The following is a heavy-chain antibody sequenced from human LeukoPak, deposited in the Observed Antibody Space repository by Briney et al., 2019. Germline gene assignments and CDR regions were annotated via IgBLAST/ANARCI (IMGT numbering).Heavy chain of an antibody. CDR3: AKDASKLWLNYFDY. CDR2: ISGSGGST. J-gene: IGHJ4*02. V-gene: IGHV3-23*01. D-gene: IGHD3-10*01. Sequence: GGTLRLSCAASGFTFSSYGMSWVRQAPGKGLEWVSAISGSGGSTYYADSVKGRFTISRDNSKNTLYLQMNSLRAEDTAVYYCAKDASKLWLNYFDYWGQGTLVTVSS. CDR1: GFTFSSYG.